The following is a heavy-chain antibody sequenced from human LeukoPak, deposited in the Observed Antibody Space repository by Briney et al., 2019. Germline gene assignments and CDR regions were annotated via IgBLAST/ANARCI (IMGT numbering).Heavy chain of an antibody. CDR2: IYPGDSDT. Sequence: GESLKISCRGSGYSFTTYWIGWVRQMPGKGLEWMGIIYPGDSDTRYSPSFQGQVTMSADKPINTAYLQWSSLKASDNAMYYCARRQGCSSTSCPPDSWGQGTLVTVSS. J-gene: IGHJ4*02. CDR3: ARRQGCSSTSCPPDS. D-gene: IGHD2-2*01. CDR1: GYSFTTYW. V-gene: IGHV5-51*01.